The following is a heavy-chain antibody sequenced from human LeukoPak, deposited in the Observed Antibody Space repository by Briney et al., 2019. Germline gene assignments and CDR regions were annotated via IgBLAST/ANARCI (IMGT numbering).Heavy chain of an antibody. J-gene: IGHJ3*02. CDR3: ATQPRPGAFDI. CDR2: IYPRGST. D-gene: IGHD1-14*01. V-gene: IGHV4-30-2*01. Sequence: SQTLSLTCAVSGGSISSGSYSWSWIRQPPGKGLEWIGYIYPRGSTYYNPSLKSRVILSLDKSANQFSLNLSSVTAADTAVYYCATQPRPGAFDIWGQGTMVTVSS. CDR1: GGSISSGSYS.